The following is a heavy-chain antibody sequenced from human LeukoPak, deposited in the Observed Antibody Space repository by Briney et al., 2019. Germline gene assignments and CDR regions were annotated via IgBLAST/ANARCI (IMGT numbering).Heavy chain of an antibody. Sequence: SETLSLTCAVYGGSFSGYYWGWIRQPPGKGLEWIGSIYYSGSTYYNPSLKSRVTISVDTSKNQFSLKLSSVTAADTAVYYCARGSAMVRYYYYYYMDVWGKGTTVTVSS. CDR3: ARGSAMVRYYYYYYMDV. CDR2: IYYSGST. J-gene: IGHJ6*03. CDR1: GGSFSGYY. V-gene: IGHV4-34*01. D-gene: IGHD5-18*01.